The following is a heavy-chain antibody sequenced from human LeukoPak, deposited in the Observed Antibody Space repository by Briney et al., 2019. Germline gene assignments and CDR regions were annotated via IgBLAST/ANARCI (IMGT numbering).Heavy chain of an antibody. CDR1: GYTFTSYG. Sequence: ASVKVSCKASGYTFTSYGISWVRQAPGQGLEWMGWISAYNGNTNYAQKLQGRVTMTTDTSTSTAYMELRSLRSGDTAVYYCARSAHDYGDYVSRGAFDIWGQGTMVTVSS. CDR3: ARSAHDYGDYVSRGAFDI. D-gene: IGHD4-17*01. CDR2: ISAYNGNT. V-gene: IGHV1-18*01. J-gene: IGHJ3*02.